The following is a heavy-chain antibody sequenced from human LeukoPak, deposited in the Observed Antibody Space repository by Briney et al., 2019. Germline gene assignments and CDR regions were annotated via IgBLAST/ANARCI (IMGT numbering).Heavy chain of an antibody. CDR2: INPNTGAT. CDR1: GYTFTGYY. Sequence: ASVKVSCKASGYTFTGYYMHWVRQAPGQGLEWMGWINPNTGATNYAQKFKGRVTMTRDTSISTAYMELNRLRSDDTSVYYCAREDPGGWYDYWGQGTLVTASS. V-gene: IGHV1-2*02. D-gene: IGHD6-19*01. J-gene: IGHJ4*02. CDR3: AREDPGGWYDY.